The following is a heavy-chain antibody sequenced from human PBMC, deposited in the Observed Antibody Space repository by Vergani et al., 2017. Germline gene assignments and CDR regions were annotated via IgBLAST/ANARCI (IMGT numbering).Heavy chain of an antibody. CDR1: GYTFTSYY. CDR3: ARDPGIAAAGQTGGD. D-gene: IGHD6-13*01. CDR2: INPSGGST. J-gene: IGHJ4*02. Sequence: QVQLVQSGAEVKKPGASVKVSCKASGYTFTSYYMHWVRQAPGKGLEWMGIINPSGGSTSYAPKFQGRVTMTRDTSTSTVYMELSSLRSEDTAVYYCARDPGIAAAGQTGGDWGQGTLVTVSS. V-gene: IGHV1-46*01.